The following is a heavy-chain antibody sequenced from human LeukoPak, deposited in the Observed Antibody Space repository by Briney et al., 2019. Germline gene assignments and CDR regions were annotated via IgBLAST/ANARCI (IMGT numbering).Heavy chain of an antibody. Sequence: TGGSLRLSCGASGFIFSNYAMSWVRQAPGKGLEWVSAISGSGVYTYYADSVKGRFTISRDNSKNMIYLQMNSLRVEDTAVYHCAKDQSIEKWFSFHYWGQGTLVTVSS. CDR3: AKDQSIEKWFSFHY. J-gene: IGHJ4*02. CDR1: GFIFSNYA. D-gene: IGHD3-10*01. CDR2: ISGSGVYT. V-gene: IGHV3-23*01.